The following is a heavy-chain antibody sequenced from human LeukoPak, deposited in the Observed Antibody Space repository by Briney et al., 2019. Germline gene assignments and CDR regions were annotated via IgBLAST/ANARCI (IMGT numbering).Heavy chain of an antibody. CDR2: ISGSGGST. J-gene: IGHJ4*02. CDR1: GFTFSSYA. Sequence: PGGTLRLSCAASGFTFSSYAMSWVRQAPGKGLEWVSAISGSGGSTYYADSVKGRFTISRDNSKNTLYLQMNSLRGEDTAVYYCAKGRVLRYFDWSPMCDYCGQGTLVTVSS. CDR3: AKGRVLRYFDWSPMCDY. D-gene: IGHD3-9*01. V-gene: IGHV3-23*01.